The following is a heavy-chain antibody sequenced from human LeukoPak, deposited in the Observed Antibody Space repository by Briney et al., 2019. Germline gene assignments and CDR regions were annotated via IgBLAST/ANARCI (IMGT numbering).Heavy chain of an antibody. CDR2: IWYDGSNK. J-gene: IGHJ4*02. V-gene: IGHV3-33*01. CDR3: AIDPNWGTHS. D-gene: IGHD7-27*01. CDR1: GFTFSSYG. Sequence: GGPLRLSCAASGFTFSSYGMHWVRQAPGKGLEWVAVIWYDGSNKYYADSVKGRFTISRDNSKNALYLQMNSLRVEDTAVYYCAIDPNWGTHSWGQGVLVTVSS.